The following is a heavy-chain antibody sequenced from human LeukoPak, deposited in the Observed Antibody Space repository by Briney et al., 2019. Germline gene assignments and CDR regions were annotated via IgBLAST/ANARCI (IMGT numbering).Heavy chain of an antibody. CDR3: ARGLELGPIAAAGISDY. D-gene: IGHD6-13*01. V-gene: IGHV1-8*02. CDR2: MNPNSGNT. Sequence: ASVKVSCKASGYTFTSYGINWVRQATGQGLEWMGWMNPNSGNTGYAQKFQGRVTMTRNTSISTAYMELSSLRSEDTAVYYCARGLELGPIAAAGISDYWGQGTLVTVSS. J-gene: IGHJ4*02. CDR1: GYTFTSYG.